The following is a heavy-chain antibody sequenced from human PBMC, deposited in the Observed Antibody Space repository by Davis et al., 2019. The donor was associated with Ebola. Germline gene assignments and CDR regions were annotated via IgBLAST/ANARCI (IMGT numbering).Heavy chain of an antibody. CDR1: GGSISSGGYY. CDR3: ARVRNLRSDDAFDI. CDR2: LYYSGST. Sequence: SETLSLTCTVSGGSISSGGYYWSWIRQHPGKGLAWIGYLYYSGSTYYNPSLQSRVTISVDTSKNQFSLKLSSVTAADTAVYYCARVRNLRSDDAFDIWGQGTMVTVSS. J-gene: IGHJ3*02. V-gene: IGHV4-31*03. D-gene: IGHD1-14*01.